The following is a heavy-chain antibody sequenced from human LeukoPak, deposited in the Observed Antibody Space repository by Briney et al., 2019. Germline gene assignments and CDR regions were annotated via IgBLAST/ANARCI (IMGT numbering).Heavy chain of an antibody. CDR1: GFTFSSYS. D-gene: IGHD4-17*01. J-gene: IGHJ4*02. Sequence: KAGGSLRLSCAASGFTFSSYSMNWVRQAPGKGLEWVSSISSSSSYIYYADSVKGRFTISRDNAKNSLYLQMNSLRAEDTAVYYCARVPDYGDHPDHWGQGTLVTVSS. CDR3: ARVPDYGDHPDH. V-gene: IGHV3-21*01. CDR2: ISSSSSYI.